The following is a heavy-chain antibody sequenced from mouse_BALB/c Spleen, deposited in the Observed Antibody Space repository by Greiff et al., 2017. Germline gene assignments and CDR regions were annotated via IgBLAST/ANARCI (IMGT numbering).Heavy chain of an antibody. D-gene: IGHD1-1*02. CDR1: GFTFSDYY. V-gene: IGHV5-4*02. CDR2: ISDGGSYT. Sequence: EVKLVESGGGLVKPGGSLKLSCAASGFTFSDYYMYWVRQTPEKRLEWVATISDGGSYTYYPDSVKGRFTISRDNAKNNLYLQMSSLKSEDTAMYYCARDVEVGPWFAYWGQGTLVTVSA. J-gene: IGHJ3*01. CDR3: ARDVEVGPWFAY.